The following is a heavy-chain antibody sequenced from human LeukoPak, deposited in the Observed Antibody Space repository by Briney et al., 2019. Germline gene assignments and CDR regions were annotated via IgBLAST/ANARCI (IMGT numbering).Heavy chain of an antibody. CDR1: GFTFISYW. CDR2: IKQDGSEK. CDR3: ARDPSGPPIAALMDV. J-gene: IGHJ6*03. V-gene: IGHV3-7*01. D-gene: IGHD6-25*01. Sequence: GGSLRLSCAASGFTFISYWMSWVRQAPGKGLERVANIKQDGSEKYYVDSVKGRFTISRDNAKNSLYLQMNSLRDEDTAVYYCARDPSGPPIAALMDVWGKGTTVTVS.